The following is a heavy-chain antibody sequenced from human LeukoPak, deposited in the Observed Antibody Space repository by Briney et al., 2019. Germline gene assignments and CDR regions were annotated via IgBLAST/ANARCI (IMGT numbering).Heavy chain of an antibody. CDR1: GFTFSSYA. J-gene: IGHJ4*02. Sequence: PGGSLRLSCAASGFTFSSYAMSWVRQAPGKGLEWVSAISGSGGSTYYADSVKGRFTISRDNSKNTLYLQMNSLRAEDTAVYYCAKPLYSSSAGGYYFDYWGQGTLVTVSS. CDR2: ISGSGGST. CDR3: AKPLYSSSAGGYYFDY. D-gene: IGHD6-6*01. V-gene: IGHV3-23*01.